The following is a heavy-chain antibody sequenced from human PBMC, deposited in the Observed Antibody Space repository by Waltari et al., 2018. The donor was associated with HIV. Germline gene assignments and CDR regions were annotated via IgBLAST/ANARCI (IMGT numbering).Heavy chain of an antibody. V-gene: IGHV3-74*01. D-gene: IGHD3-9*01. Sequence: EVQLVESGGGLVQHGGSLRLSCAASGFTFSSHWIHWVRPAPGKGLVWVSRIKSDGTITTYADSVKGRFTISRDNAKNTLFLQMNSLRAEDTAIYYCARDLVVLRYFDWLSTYFDYWGQGTLVTVSS. J-gene: IGHJ4*02. CDR2: IKSDGTIT. CDR3: ARDLVVLRYFDWLSTYFDY. CDR1: GFTFSSHW.